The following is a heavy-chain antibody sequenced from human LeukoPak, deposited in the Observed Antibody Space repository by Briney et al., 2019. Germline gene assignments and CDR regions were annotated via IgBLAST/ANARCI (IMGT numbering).Heavy chain of an antibody. CDR3: ARSYGDKTYYYYGMDV. Sequence: GEPLKISCKSSGYSFTSYWISWVRQMPGKGLEWMGRIDPSDSYTNYSPSFQGHVTISADKSMTTAYLQWTSLKASDTAMYYCARSYGDKTYYYYGMDVWGQGTTVTVSS. J-gene: IGHJ6*02. V-gene: IGHV5-10-1*01. D-gene: IGHD4-17*01. CDR1: GYSFTSYW. CDR2: IDPSDSYT.